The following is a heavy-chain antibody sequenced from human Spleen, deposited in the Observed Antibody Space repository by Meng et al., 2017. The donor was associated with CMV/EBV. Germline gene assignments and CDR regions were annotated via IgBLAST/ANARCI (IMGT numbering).Heavy chain of an antibody. CDR2: IKKRPDSYST. J-gene: IGHJ6*02. D-gene: IGHD6-25*01. CDR3: ADLGAAFGMDV. Sequence: GESLKISCAASGFTFSRYWMNWVRQAPGKGLEWVGQIKKRPDSYSTDYAASVKGGFTISRDDSKNSLYLQMNSLKTEDSAVYYCADLGAAFGMDVWGQGTTVTVSS. V-gene: IGHV3-72*01. CDR1: GFTFSRYW.